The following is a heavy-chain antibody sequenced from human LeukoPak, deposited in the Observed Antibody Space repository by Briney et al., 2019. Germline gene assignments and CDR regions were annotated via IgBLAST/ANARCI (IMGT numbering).Heavy chain of an antibody. D-gene: IGHD4-17*01. V-gene: IGHV1-8*01. CDR1: GYTFTSYD. J-gene: IGHJ3*01. CDR2: MNANSGNT. CDR3: ARATGWSTVPTYDAFDV. Sequence: ASVKVSCKASGYTFTSYDINWVRQATGQGLEWMGWMNANSGNTGYAQKFQGRVTMTRNTSISTAYMELSSLRSDDTAVYYCARATGWSTVPTYDAFDVWGQGTMVTVSS.